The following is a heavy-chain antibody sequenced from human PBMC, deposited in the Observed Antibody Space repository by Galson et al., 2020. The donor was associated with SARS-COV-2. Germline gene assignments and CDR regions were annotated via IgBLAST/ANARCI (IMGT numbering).Heavy chain of an antibody. J-gene: IGHJ3*02. Sequence: KSAHWNWLSHSPSRGLKCLLRTYYLSQWSPDYAVSVKSRITINPDTSKNQFSLQRNSVTPEDTAIYYCAGRVAGAGSLDIWGKGKRVIVYS. CDR2: TYYLSQWSP. CDR3: AGRVAGAGSLDI. V-gene: IGHV6-1*01. CDR1: KSAH. D-gene: IGHD6-13*01.